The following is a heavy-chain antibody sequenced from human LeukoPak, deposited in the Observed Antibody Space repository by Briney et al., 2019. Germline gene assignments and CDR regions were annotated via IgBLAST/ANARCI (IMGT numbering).Heavy chain of an antibody. D-gene: IGHD6-13*01. CDR2: IIPIFGTT. CDR3: ARSSIIAAAGPYYFDY. J-gene: IGHJ4*02. V-gene: IGHV1-69*06. CDR1: GGTFNTYA. Sequence: GASVKVSCKASGGTFNTYAISWVRQAPGQGLEWMGGIIPIFGTTNYAQKFQGRVTITADKSTSTAYMELSSLRSEDTAVYYCARSSIIAAAGPYYFDYWGLGTLVTVSS.